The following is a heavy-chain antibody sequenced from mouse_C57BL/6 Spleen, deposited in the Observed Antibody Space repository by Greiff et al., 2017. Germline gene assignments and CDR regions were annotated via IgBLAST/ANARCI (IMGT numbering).Heavy chain of an antibody. CDR3: ALYRGYDYDGGDY. CDR2: IYPRDGST. Sequence: VQLQQSDAELVKPGASVKISCKVSGYTFTDHTIHWMKQRPEQGLEWIGYIYPRDGSTKYNEKFKGKATLTTDKSSSTAYMQLNSLTSEDSAVYFCALYRGYDYDGGDYWGQGTTLTVSS. J-gene: IGHJ2*01. V-gene: IGHV1-78*01. CDR1: GYTFTDHT. D-gene: IGHD2-4*01.